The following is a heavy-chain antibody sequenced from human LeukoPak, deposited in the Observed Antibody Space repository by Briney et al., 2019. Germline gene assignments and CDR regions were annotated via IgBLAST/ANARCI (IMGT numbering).Heavy chain of an antibody. V-gene: IGHV1-2*02. D-gene: IGHD3-22*01. CDR1: GYTFTGYY. J-gene: IGHJ4*02. Sequence: GASVKVSCKASGYTFTGYYMHWVRQAPGQGLEWMGWINPNSGGTNYAQKFQGRVTMTRDTSISTAYMELSSLRSEDTAVYYCATSLGEDYYDSSGYTAWGQGTLVTVSS. CDR2: INPNSGGT. CDR3: ATSLGEDYYDSSGYTA.